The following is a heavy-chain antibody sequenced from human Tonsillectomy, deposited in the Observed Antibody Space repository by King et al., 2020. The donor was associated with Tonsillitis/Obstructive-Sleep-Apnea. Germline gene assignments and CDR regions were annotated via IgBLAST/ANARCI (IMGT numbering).Heavy chain of an antibody. CDR1: GGSISSYY. CDR3: ARGQYDFWSGYYISWFDP. Sequence: QLQESGPGLVKPSETLSLTCTVSGGSISSYYWSWIRQPPGKGLEWIGYIYYSGSTNYNPSLKSRVTISVDTSKNQFSLKLSFVTAADTAVYYCARGQYDFWSGYYISWFDPWGQGTLVTVSS. J-gene: IGHJ5*02. D-gene: IGHD3-3*01. V-gene: IGHV4-59*01. CDR2: IYYSGST.